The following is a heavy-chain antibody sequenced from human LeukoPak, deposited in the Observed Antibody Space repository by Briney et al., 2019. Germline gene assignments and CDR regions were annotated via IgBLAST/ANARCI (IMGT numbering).Heavy chain of an antibody. CDR3: ARGGYYDSSGYSLFDY. CDR2: IIPIFGTA. CDR1: GGTFSIYA. Sequence: SVKVSCKASGGTFSIYAISWVRQAPGQGLEWMGGIIPIFGTANYAQKFQGRVTITTDESTSTAYMELSSLRSEDTAVYYCARGGYYDSSGYSLFDYWGQGTLVTVSS. D-gene: IGHD3-22*01. J-gene: IGHJ4*02. V-gene: IGHV1-69*05.